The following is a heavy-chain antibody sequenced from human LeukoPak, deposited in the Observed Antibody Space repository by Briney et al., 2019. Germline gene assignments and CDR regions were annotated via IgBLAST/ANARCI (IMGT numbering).Heavy chain of an antibody. V-gene: IGHV1-46*01. J-gene: IGHJ3*02. D-gene: IGHD3-10*01. CDR2: VNPSGGST. CDR3: ARAPGVSMVRGDAFDI. Sequence: ASVKVSCKASGYTFTSYYMHWVRQAPGQGLEWMGIVNPSGGSTSYAQKFQGRVTMTRDTSTSTVYMELSSLRSEDTAVYYCARAPGVSMVRGDAFDIWGQGTVVTVSS. CDR1: GYTFTSYY.